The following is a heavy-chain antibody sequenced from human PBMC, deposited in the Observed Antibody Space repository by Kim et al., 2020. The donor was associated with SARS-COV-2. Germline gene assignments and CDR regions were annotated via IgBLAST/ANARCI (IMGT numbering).Heavy chain of an antibody. CDR1: GGSISSSSYY. CDR3: ARGNIVVVPAAMDYYYYMDV. J-gene: IGHJ6*03. CDR2: IYYSGST. Sequence: SQTLSLTCTVSGGSISSSSYYWGWIRQPPGKGLEWIGSIYYSGSTYYNPSLKSRVNISVDTSKNQFSLKLSSVTAADTAVYYCARGNIVVVPAAMDYYYYMDVWGKGTTVTVSS. D-gene: IGHD2-2*01. V-gene: IGHV4-39*01.